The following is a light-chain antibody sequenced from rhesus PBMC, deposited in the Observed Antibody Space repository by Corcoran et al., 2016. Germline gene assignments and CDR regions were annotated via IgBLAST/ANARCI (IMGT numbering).Light chain of an antibody. J-gene: IGLJ1*01. V-gene: IGLV2-11*01. CDR2: KVY. Sequence: QSAPIQSPSVSGSLGQSVTISCTGTSSDLGRYNHVSWYRQQPGTTTKLLIYKVYMRGSGVSDRFSGSKSCNTASLTISGLQPEDGVVYYCSSWEDRDTFVFGTGTRLTVL. CDR3: SSWEDRDTFV. CDR1: SSDLGRYNH.